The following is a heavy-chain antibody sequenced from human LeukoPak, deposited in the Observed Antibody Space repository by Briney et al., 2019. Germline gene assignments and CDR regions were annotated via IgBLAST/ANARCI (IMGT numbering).Heavy chain of an antibody. D-gene: IGHD2-15*01. V-gene: IGHV3-23*01. Sequence: GGSLRLSCAASGFTFSDSAMGWVRQAPGKGLEWVSLIRHSVANTFYADPVKGRLTHSIANSKNTMHQQMNRLRAEDTRVYYCAKDIVASIWGQRTLVTVSS. CDR2: IRHSVANT. CDR1: GFTFSDSA. CDR3: AKDIVASI. J-gene: IGHJ4*02.